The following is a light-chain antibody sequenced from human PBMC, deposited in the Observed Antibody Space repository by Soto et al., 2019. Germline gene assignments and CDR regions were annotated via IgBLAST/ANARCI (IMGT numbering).Light chain of an antibody. J-gene: IGLJ2*01. Sequence: QSALTQPASVSGSPGQSITISCTGTSSDIGGYNFASWYQQYPGKAPKLMIFDVSNRPSGVSNRFSGSKSGNTASLTISGLQAEDEADYYCNSYRSSSTLVVFGGGTKLTVL. CDR1: SSDIGGYNF. CDR3: NSYRSSSTLVV. CDR2: DVS. V-gene: IGLV2-14*01.